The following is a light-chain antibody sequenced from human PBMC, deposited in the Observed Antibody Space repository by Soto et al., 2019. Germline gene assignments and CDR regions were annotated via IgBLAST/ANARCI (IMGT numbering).Light chain of an antibody. Sequence: EIGLTQSPGTLSLSPGEGATLSCRASQSVGNSYVAWYQKKPGKAPRLLISGTYSRATGIPDRFRGSGSDTDFTLTVTSLEPEDCAVDYFQQWRSSPLSFGAGTKSEMK. CDR2: GTY. J-gene: IGKJ4*01. CDR1: QSVGNSY. CDR3: QQWRSSPLS. V-gene: IGKV3-20*01.